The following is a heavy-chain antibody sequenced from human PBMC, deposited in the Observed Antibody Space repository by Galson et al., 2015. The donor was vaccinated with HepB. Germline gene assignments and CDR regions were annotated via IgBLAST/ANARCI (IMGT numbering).Heavy chain of an antibody. V-gene: IGHV3-33*01. J-gene: IGHJ5*02. Sequence: SLRLSCAASGFTFSSYGMHWVRQAPGKGLEWVAVIWYDGSNKYYADSVKGRFTISRDNSKNTLYLQMNSLRAEDTAVYYCARDGGYDYGDFNAQNWFDPWGQGTLVTVSS. D-gene: IGHD4-17*01. CDR3: ARDGGYDYGDFNAQNWFDP. CDR1: GFTFSSYG. CDR2: IWYDGSNK.